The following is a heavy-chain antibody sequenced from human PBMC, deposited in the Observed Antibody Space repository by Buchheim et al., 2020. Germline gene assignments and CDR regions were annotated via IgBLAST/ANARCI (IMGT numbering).Heavy chain of an antibody. CDR2: ISGDGSGI. CDR3: GRVTLGATGLDS. Sequence: EVQLVESGGGLVQPGGSLRLSCAASGFTFSSHWMQWVRQGPGEGLVWVSRISGDGSGITYADSVGGRLPISRANAKSTLYLQMNSLRAEDTAVYYCGRVTLGATGLDSWGQGT. V-gene: IGHV3-74*01. D-gene: IGHD1-26*01. CDR1: GFTFSSHW. J-gene: IGHJ4*02.